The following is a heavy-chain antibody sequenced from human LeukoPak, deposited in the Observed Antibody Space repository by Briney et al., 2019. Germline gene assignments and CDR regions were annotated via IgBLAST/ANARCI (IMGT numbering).Heavy chain of an antibody. CDR3: AREIGWEPTYAFDI. D-gene: IGHD1-26*01. V-gene: IGHV3-11*06. Sequence: WGSLRLSCAASGFRVSGYDLNWIRQAPGKGLEWIAYISISSSNIHYADSVRGRFTISRDNANNSLYLQLSSLRVEDTAVYYCAREIGWEPTYAFDIWGQGTMVTVSS. CDR2: ISISSSNI. CDR1: GFRVSGYD. J-gene: IGHJ3*02.